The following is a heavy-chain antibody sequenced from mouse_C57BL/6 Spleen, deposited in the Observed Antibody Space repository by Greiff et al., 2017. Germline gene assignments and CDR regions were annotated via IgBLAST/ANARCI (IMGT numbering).Heavy chain of an antibody. CDR3: TKGYGIAMDY. CDR1: GFNIKDDY. V-gene: IGHV14-4*01. J-gene: IGHJ4*01. CDR2: IDPENGDT. D-gene: IGHD1-1*01. Sequence: VQLQQSGAELVRPGASVKLSCTASGFNIKDDYMHWVKPRPEQGLEWIGWIDPENGDTEYASKFQGQATITADTSSNTAYLQLSSLTSEDTAVYYCTKGYGIAMDYWGHGTSVTVSS.